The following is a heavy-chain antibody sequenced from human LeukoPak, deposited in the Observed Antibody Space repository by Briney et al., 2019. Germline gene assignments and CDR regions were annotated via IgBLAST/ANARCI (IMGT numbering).Heavy chain of an antibody. CDR3: GREGYCINGVCDVDY. D-gene: IGHD2-8*01. CDR1: GFTFSSYS. Sequence: GGSLRLSCAASGFTFSSYSMNWVRQAPGKGLEWVSSISSSSSYVYYEDSVKGRFTISRDNAKNSLYLQMNSLRAEGTAVYYCGREGYCINGVCDVDYWGQGTLVTVSS. V-gene: IGHV3-21*01. J-gene: IGHJ4*02. CDR2: ISSSSSYV.